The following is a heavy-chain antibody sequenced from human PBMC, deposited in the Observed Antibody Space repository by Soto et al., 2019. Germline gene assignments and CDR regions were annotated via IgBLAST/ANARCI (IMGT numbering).Heavy chain of an antibody. CDR1: GFTFNSYW. J-gene: IGHJ4*02. CDR2: TNSDGSST. CDR3: ATHLPNY. Sequence: EVQLVESGGGLVQPGGSLRLSCAASGFTFNSYWMHWVRQAPGKGLVWVSRTNSDGSSTYYADSVKGRFTISRDNAKNTLYLQMNSLRAEDTAVYYCATHLPNYWGQGTLVTVSS. V-gene: IGHV3-74*01.